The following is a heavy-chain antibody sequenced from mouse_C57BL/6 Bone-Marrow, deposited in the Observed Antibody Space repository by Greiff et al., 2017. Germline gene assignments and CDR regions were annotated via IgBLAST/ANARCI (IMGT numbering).Heavy chain of an antibody. J-gene: IGHJ2*01. CDR3: ARHPY. Sequence: DVKLVESGGGLVKPGGSLKLSCAASGFTFSSYTMSWVRQTPEKRLEWVATISGGGGNTYYPDSVKGRFTISRDNAKTTLYLQMSSLGSEDTALYYGARHPYWGQGTTLTVAS. V-gene: IGHV5-9*01. CDR1: GFTFSSYT. CDR2: ISGGGGNT.